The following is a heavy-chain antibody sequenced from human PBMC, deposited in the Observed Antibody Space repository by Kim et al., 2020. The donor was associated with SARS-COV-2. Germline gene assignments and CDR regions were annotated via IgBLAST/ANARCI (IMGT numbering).Heavy chain of an antibody. V-gene: IGHV4-39*01. J-gene: IGHJ5*02. CDR2: IDFYGTT. CDR3: AVVYASGTCFLGENWFDL. Sequence: SETLSLTCTVSDDSIHNSNYYWAWIRQTPGTGLEWIATIDFYGTTYSGPSLRSCVTMSLDTSENQFSLILNSVTAADTALYYSAVVYASGTCFLGENWFDLWGQGTRDTVSS. D-gene: IGHD3-10*01. CDR1: DDSIHNSNYY.